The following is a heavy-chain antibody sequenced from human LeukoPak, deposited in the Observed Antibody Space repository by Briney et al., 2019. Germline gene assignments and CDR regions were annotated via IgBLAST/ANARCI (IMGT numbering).Heavy chain of an antibody. Sequence: GRSLRLSCAASGFTFDDYAMHWVRQAPGKGLEWVSGISWNSGSIGYADSVKGRFTISRDNSKNTLYLQMNSLRAEDTAVYYCARGTYGDYPWFDPWGQGTLVTVSS. D-gene: IGHD4-17*01. CDR2: ISWNSGSI. CDR3: ARGTYGDYPWFDP. CDR1: GFTFDDYA. J-gene: IGHJ5*02. V-gene: IGHV3-9*01.